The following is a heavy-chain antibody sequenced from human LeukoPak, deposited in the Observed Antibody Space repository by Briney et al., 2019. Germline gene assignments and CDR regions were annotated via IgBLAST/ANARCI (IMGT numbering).Heavy chain of an antibody. CDR1: GFTFDNYG. CDR3: AKHTTLPPSYYFDY. J-gene: IGHJ4*02. D-gene: IGHD4-17*01. CDR2: VSNDGSTT. Sequence: PGGSQRLSCAASGFTFDNYGMPWVRQAPGKGLYWVGIVSNDGSTTYYADSVKGRFTISRDNSKNTLYLQMNNLRPEDTAAYYCAKHTTLPPSYYFDYWGQGTLVTVSS. V-gene: IGHV3-30*18.